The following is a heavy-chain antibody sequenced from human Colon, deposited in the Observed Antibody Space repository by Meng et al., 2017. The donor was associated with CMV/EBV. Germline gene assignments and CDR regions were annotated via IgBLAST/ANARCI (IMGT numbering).Heavy chain of an antibody. CDR1: HVSFGCGGSY. J-gene: IGHJ5*02. Sequence: SHVSFGCGGSYWTCLRQRPGFGLEWVGYAHYTGSTSYNPSLQSRVSISIDMSKNQFSLNLRSVTAADAAVYYCARGFGAASLSWFDPWGQGTLVTVSS. D-gene: IGHD3-16*01. CDR3: ARGFGAASLSWFDP. V-gene: IGHV4-31*02. CDR2: AHYTGST.